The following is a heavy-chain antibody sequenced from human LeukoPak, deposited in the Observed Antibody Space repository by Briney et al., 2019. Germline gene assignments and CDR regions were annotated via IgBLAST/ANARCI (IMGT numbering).Heavy chain of an antibody. CDR3: ARDGGISLSIFDY. CDR1: GDSVSSKSAA. J-gene: IGHJ4*02. Sequence: SQTLSLTCAISGDSVSSKSAAWNWIRQPPSRGFEWLGRTYYRSKWHNEYAESVKSRITINPDTSKNQFSLQLNSVTPEDTAVYYCARDGGISLSIFDYWGQGTLVTVSS. D-gene: IGHD3-3*01. CDR2: TYYRSKWHN. V-gene: IGHV6-1*01.